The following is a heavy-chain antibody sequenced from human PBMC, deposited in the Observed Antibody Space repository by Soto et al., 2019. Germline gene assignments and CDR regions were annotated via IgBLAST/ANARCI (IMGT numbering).Heavy chain of an antibody. Sequence: QVQLVQSGAEVKKPGSSVTVSCKASGGTFSSYTISWVRQAPGQGLEWMGGIIPIFGTANYAQKFQGRVTITAVESTSPAYMELTSLRSEDTAVYYCARGNHRWLQLWYFDLWGRGTLVTVSS. D-gene: IGHD5-12*01. CDR1: GGTFSSYT. CDR2: IIPIFGTA. V-gene: IGHV1-69*12. J-gene: IGHJ2*01. CDR3: ARGNHRWLQLWYFDL.